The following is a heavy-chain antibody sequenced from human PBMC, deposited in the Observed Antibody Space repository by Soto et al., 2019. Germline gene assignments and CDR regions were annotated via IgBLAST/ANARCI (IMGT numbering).Heavy chain of an antibody. CDR3: ARDVESGSSQYYYYYYGMDV. CDR1: GFTFSSYA. Sequence: GGSLRLSCAASGFTFSSYAVHWVRQAPGKELEWVAVISYDGSNKYYADSVKGRFTISRDNSKNTLYLQMNSLRAEDTAVYYCARDVESGSSQYYYYYYGMDVWGQGTTVTVSS. V-gene: IGHV3-30-3*01. J-gene: IGHJ6*02. CDR2: ISYDGSNK. D-gene: IGHD1-26*01.